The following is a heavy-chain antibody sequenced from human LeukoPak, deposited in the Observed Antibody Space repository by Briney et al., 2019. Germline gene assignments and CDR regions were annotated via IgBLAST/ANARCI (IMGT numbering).Heavy chain of an antibody. Sequence: HWVRQAXGQGLEWMGIINPSGGSTSYAQKFQGRVTMTRDTSTSTVYMELSSLRSEDTAVYYCARAERITMIVGVAGYFDYWGQGTLVTVSS. V-gene: IGHV1-46*01. D-gene: IGHD3-22*01. J-gene: IGHJ4*02. CDR2: INPSGGST. CDR3: ARAERITMIVGVAGYFDY.